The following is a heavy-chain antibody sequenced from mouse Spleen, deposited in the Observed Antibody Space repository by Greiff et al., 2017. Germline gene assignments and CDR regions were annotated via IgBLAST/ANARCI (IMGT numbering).Heavy chain of an antibody. CDR1: GFTFSDYG. V-gene: IGHV5-17*01. CDR2: ISSGSSTI. D-gene: IGHD1-1*01. J-gene: IGHJ2*01. Sequence: EVHLVESGGGLVKPGGSLKLSCAASGFTFSDYGMHWVRQAPEKGLEWVAYISSGSSTIYYADTVKGRFTISRDNAKNTLLLQMTSLRSEDTAMYYCARGAHYGSLDYWGQGTTLTVSS. CDR3: ARGAHYGSLDY.